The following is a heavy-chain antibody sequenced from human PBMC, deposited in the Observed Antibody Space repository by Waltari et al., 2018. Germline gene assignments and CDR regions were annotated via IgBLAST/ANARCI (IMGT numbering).Heavy chain of an antibody. CDR2: ISGGGADT. V-gene: IGHV3-23*04. J-gene: IGHJ6*03. CDR3: TKLAAAGHYYHYYMDV. Sequence: EAQLVESGGGLVQPGGSLRLSCAASGFTFSRYAMGWVRQAPGRGVEWVSSISGGGADTYYADSVKGRLTISRDNTKNTLFLQMSSLRAEDTALYYCTKLAAAGHYYHYYMDVWGKGTTVTVSS. CDR1: GFTFSRYA. D-gene: IGHD6-13*01.